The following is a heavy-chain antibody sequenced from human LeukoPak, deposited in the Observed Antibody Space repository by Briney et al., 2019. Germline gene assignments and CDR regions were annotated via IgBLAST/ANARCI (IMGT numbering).Heavy chain of an antibody. J-gene: IGHJ6*02. V-gene: IGHV3-66*01. D-gene: IGHD3-16*01. CDR2: YSGGST. CDR3: AGGGAPHYYYYYGMDV. Sequence: YSGGSTYYADSVKGRFTISRDNSKNTLYLQMNSLRAEDTAVYYCAGGGAPHYYYYYGMDVWGQGTTVTVSS.